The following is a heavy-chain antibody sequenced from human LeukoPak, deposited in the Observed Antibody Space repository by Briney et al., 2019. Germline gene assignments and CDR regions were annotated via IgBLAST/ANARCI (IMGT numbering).Heavy chain of an antibody. CDR1: GFTFTLSSYG. CDR2: ISYEGSLK. D-gene: IGHD6-6*01. V-gene: IGHV3-33*01. Sequence: PGGSLRLSCAASGFTFTLSSYGMHWVRQAPGQGLEWVAVISYEGSLKYYADSVKGRFTISRDTSKNMLYLQMNSLRAEDTAVYYCSRYNTSSWDYWGQGTLVTVSS. CDR3: SRYNTSSWDY. J-gene: IGHJ4*02.